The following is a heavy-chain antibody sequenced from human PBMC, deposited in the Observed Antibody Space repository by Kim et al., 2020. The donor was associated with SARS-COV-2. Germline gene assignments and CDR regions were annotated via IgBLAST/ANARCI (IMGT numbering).Heavy chain of an antibody. CDR1: GFTFSSYS. J-gene: IGHJ5*02. CDR3: AREWGHYYGSGSTA. CDR2: ISSSSSTI. V-gene: IGHV3-48*04. Sequence: GGSLRLSCAASGFTFSSYSMNWVRQAPGKGLEWVSYISSSSSTIYYADSVKGRFTISRDNAKNSLYLQMNSLRAEDTAVYYCAREWGHYYGSGSTAWGQGTLVTVSS. D-gene: IGHD3-10*01.